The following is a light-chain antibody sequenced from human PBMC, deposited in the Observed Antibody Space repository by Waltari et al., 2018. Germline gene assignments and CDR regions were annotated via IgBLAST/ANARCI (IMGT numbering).Light chain of an antibody. J-gene: IGLJ2*01. Sequence: QSVLTQPPSVSGAPGQRVTISCTGSSSNIGAGYDVHWYQQLPGTAPKLLIYGNSNRPPGVPGRFTGSKAGASASLAIAGLQAEDEADDYCQSYDSSLSGVVFGGGTKLTVL. CDR3: QSYDSSLSGVV. CDR2: GNS. V-gene: IGLV1-40*01. CDR1: SSNIGAGYD.